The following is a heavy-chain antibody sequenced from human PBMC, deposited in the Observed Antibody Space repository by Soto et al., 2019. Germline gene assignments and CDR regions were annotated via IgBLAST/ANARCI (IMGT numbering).Heavy chain of an antibody. CDR1: GGSISNSHYY. V-gene: IGHV4-39*01. CDR2: VYFSGST. CDR3: ARQNNLLWFLDV. D-gene: IGHD3-10*01. Sequence: QLQLQESGPGLVKPSETLSLTCAVSGGSISNSHYYWGWIRQPPGKGLEWVGSVYFSGSTYYNPSLTRRLAIFVDTSRKQFAMTLSSVTAADTAISCCARQNNLLWFLDVWGKGTTVTVSS. J-gene: IGHJ6*04.